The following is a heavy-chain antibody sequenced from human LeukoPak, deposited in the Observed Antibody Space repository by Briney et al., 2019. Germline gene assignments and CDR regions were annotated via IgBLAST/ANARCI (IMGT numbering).Heavy chain of an antibody. J-gene: IGHJ4*02. CDR2: FDPEDGET. D-gene: IGHD6-13*01. CDR1: GYTLSELS. CDR3: ATGKYSGSWEGLLDY. V-gene: IGHV1-24*01. Sequence: ASVKVSCKVSGYTLSELSMHWVRQAPGKGLEWMGGFDPEDGETIYAQKLQGRVTMTEDTSTDTAYMELSSLRSEDTAVYYCATGKYSGSWEGLLDYWGQGTLVTVSS.